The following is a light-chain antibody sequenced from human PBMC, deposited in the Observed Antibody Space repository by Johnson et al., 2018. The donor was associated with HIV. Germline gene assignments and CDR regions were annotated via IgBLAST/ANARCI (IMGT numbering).Light chain of an antibody. CDR1: SSNIGNNY. CDR2: ENN. J-gene: IGLJ1*01. Sequence: QSVLTQPPSVSAAPGQKVTISCSGSSSNIGNNYVSWYQQLPGTAPKLLIYENNKRPSGIPDRFSGSKSGTSATLGITGLQTGDEADYYCGTWDSSLSAGIFVPGTKVTVL. V-gene: IGLV1-51*02. CDR3: GTWDSSLSAGI.